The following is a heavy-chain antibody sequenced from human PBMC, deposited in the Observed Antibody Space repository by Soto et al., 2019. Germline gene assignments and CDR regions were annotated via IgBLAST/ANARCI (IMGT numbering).Heavy chain of an antibody. Sequence: QVQLVQSGAEVKKPGSSVKVSCKASGGTFSSYTISWVRQAPGQGLEWMGRIIPILGIANYAQKFQGRVTNTADKSTSTAYMELSRLRSEDTSVYYWAREGYSGTRHAFYIWGQGTMVTVSS. D-gene: IGHD5-12*01. V-gene: IGHV1-69*08. CDR3: AREGYSGTRHAFYI. CDR1: GGTFSSYT. J-gene: IGHJ3*02. CDR2: IIPILGIA.